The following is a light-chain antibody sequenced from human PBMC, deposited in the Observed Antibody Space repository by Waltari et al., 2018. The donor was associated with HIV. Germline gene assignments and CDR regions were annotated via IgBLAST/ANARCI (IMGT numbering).Light chain of an antibody. CDR1: SSNIRNDY. J-gene: IGLJ3*02. CDR3: GTWDRTLGGGV. CDR2: DTS. V-gene: IGLV1-51*01. Sequence: QSVLTQPPSVSAAPGQKVTISCSRSSSNIRNDYVSWYQHVPGAAPRLLIYDTSKRPSGIPDRFSGSESGTSATLAITGLQTGDEADYYCGTWDRTLGGGVFGGGTKLTVL.